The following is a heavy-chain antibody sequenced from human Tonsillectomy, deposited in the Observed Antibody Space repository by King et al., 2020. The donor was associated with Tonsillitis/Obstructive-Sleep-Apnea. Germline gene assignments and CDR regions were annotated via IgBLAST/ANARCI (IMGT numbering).Heavy chain of an antibody. D-gene: IGHD2-2*01. CDR1: GFTFSYYE. Sequence: VQLVESGGGLVQPGGSLRLSCTASGFTFSYYEMNWVRQAPGKGLEWVSFISSSGNTIYYADSVKGRFTISRDNAKNSTYLQMNSLRAEDTAVYYCASNRYIVVIPAAVDDFDIWGQGTMVTVSS. CDR3: ASNRYIVVIPAAVDDFDI. J-gene: IGHJ3*02. CDR2: ISSSGNTI. V-gene: IGHV3-48*03.